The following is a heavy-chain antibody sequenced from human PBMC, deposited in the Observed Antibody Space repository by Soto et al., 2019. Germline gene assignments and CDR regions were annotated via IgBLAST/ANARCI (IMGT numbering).Heavy chain of an antibody. V-gene: IGHV3-30-3*01. CDR2: ISSDGSSK. D-gene: IGHD3-3*01. Sequence: PGGSLRLSCAASGFTFSSYAMHWVRQAPGKGLEWVAVISSDGSSKYYADSVKVRFTISRDNSKNTLYLQMNSLRAEDTAVYYCARDGPRRWNGYSFDYWSQGTLVTVSS. J-gene: IGHJ4*02. CDR1: GFTFSSYA. CDR3: ARDGPRRWNGYSFDY.